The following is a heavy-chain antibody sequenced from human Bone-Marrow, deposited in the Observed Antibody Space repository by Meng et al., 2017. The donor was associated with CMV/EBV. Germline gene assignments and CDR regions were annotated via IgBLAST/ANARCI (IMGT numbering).Heavy chain of an antibody. V-gene: IGHV3-7*04. Sequence: GESLKISCAASGFTFSSYWMSWVRQAPGKGLEWVASIKQDGSEKHYVDSVKGRFTISRDNAKNSLYLQMNSLRAEDTAVYYCARGAARFGYWGQGTLVTVSS. D-gene: IGHD6-6*01. CDR2: IKQDGSEK. CDR1: GFTFSSYW. CDR3: ARGAARFGY. J-gene: IGHJ4*02.